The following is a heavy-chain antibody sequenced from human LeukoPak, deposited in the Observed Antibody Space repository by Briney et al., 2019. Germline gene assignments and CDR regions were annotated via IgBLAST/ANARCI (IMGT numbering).Heavy chain of an antibody. CDR2: ISSSSTFM. Sequence: PGGSLRLSCAASGFTFSAYNMNWVRQAPGKGLEWVSSISSSSTFMYYADSVKGRFTISRDNAKNTLYLQMNSLRVEDTAVYYCAKGDYYDVLTGRQNWFGPWGQGTLVTVSS. CDR3: AKGDYYDVLTGRQNWFGP. CDR1: GFTFSAYN. D-gene: IGHD3-9*01. J-gene: IGHJ5*02. V-gene: IGHV3-21*01.